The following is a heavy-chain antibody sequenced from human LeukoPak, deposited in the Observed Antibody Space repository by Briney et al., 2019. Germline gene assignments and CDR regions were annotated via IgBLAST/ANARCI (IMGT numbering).Heavy chain of an antibody. CDR3: ARDGLYYDDSSGYEFHH. Sequence: SVKVSCKVSGGTLNSYAISWVRQAPGQGLEWMGRLIYRVGSPTYAQRFEGRISLTTDVSTGTDYMELRSLRSEDTALYYCARDGLYYDDSSGYEFHHWGQGSLVIVSS. V-gene: IGHV1-69*05. D-gene: IGHD3-22*01. CDR2: LIYRVGSP. J-gene: IGHJ1*01. CDR1: GGTLNSYA.